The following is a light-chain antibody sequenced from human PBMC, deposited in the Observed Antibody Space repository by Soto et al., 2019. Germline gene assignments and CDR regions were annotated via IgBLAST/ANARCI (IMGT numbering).Light chain of an antibody. V-gene: IGKV1-5*01. CDR1: QSISSW. J-gene: IGKJ2*01. CDR3: QQYNSYSYT. CDR2: DAS. Sequence: DIPMPQSPSTLSASVGDRVTLTCRASQSISSWLAWYQQKPGKAPKLLIYDASSLESGVPSRFSGSGSGTEFTLTISSLQPDDFATYYCQQYNSYSYTFGQGTKLEIK.